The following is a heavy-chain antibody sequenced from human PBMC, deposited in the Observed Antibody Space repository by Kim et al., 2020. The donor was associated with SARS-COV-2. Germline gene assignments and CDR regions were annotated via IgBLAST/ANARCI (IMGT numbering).Heavy chain of an antibody. CDR3: ATTAGTGHSNWFDP. D-gene: IGHD6-13*01. Sequence: ASVKVSFKVSGYTLTELSMHWVRQAPGKGLEWMGGFDPEDGETIYAQKFQGRVTMTEDTSTDTAYMELSSLRSEDTAVYYCATTAGTGHSNWFDPWGQGTLVTVSS. J-gene: IGHJ5*02. CDR2: FDPEDGET. V-gene: IGHV1-24*01. CDR1: GYTLTELS.